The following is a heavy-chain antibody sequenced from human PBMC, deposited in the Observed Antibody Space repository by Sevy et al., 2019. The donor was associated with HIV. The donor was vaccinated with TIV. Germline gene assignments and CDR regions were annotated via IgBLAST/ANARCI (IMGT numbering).Heavy chain of an antibody. CDR2: ISGSGTRT. D-gene: IGHD3-22*01. J-gene: IGHJ6*03. V-gene: IGHV3-23*01. Sequence: GGSLRLSCAVSGFSFDSYGMTWDRQAPGKGLEWVSGISGSGTRTYYADSVKGRFIISRDNSKNTLYLQMNSLRSEDKAIYYCGKGGGGHYDPDEIGYYFYYYNMDVWGKGTTVTVSS. CDR3: GKGGGGHYDPDEIGYYFYYYNMDV. CDR1: GFSFDSYG.